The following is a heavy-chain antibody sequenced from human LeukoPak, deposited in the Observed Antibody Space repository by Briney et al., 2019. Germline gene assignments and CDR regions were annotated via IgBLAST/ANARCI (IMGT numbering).Heavy chain of an antibody. Sequence: GGSLRLSCEASGFTFSSYAMSWVRQAPGKGLEWVSSISGSGSSTYYADSVKGRFTIFRNNSKNTLYLQMNSLRAEDTAVYYCAKARSAYCFDYWGQGTLVTVSS. CDR3: AKARSAYCFDY. CDR1: GFTFSSYA. J-gene: IGHJ4*02. CDR2: ISGSGSST. V-gene: IGHV3-23*01.